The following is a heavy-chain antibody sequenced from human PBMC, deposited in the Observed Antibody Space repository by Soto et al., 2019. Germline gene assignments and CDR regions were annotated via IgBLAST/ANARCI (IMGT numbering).Heavy chain of an antibody. CDR3: AKEALLWFGELLHYYFDY. V-gene: IGHV3-23*01. J-gene: IGHJ4*02. CDR2: ISGSGGST. CDR1: GFTFSSYA. Sequence: QAGGSLRLSCAASGFTFSSYAMSWVRQAPVKGLEWVSAISGSGGSTYYADSVKGRFTISRDNSKNTLYLQMNSLRAEDTAVYYCAKEALLWFGELLHYYFDYWGQGTLVTVSS. D-gene: IGHD3-10*01.